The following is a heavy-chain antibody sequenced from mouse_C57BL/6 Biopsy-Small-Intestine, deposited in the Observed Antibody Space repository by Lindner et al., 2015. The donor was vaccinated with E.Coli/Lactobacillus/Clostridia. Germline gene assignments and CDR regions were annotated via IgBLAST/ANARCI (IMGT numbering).Heavy chain of an antibody. CDR1: GYTFTNYG. CDR2: IYPRSGNT. J-gene: IGHJ3*01. V-gene: IGHV1-81*01. Sequence: VQLQESGAELARPGASVKLSCKASGYTFTNYGITWVKQRTGQGLEWIGEIYPRSGNTYYNEKSKVKATLTADKSSSTAYMELRSLTSEDSAVYFCAIYYDYDGFAYWGQGALVTVSA. CDR3: AIYYDYDGFAY. D-gene: IGHD2-4*01.